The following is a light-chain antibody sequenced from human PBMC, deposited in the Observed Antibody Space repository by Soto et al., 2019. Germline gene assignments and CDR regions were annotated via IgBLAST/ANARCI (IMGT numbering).Light chain of an antibody. J-gene: IGKJ4*01. CDR2: DTS. Sequence: EIVLTQSPATLSLSPGERATLSCRASQSVSIYLAWYQQKPGQAPRLIIYDTSIRATGIPARFSGSGSGTDFTLTISSLEPEDFAVYYCQQRSDWLTFGGGTMLEIK. V-gene: IGKV3-11*01. CDR1: QSVSIY. CDR3: QQRSDWLT.